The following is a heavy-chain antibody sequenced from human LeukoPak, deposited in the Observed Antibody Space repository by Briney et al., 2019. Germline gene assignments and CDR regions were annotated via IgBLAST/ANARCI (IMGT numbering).Heavy chain of an antibody. D-gene: IGHD3-22*01. V-gene: IGHV3-30*04. CDR1: GFTLSSYA. Sequence: GGSLRLSCVVSGFTLSSYAMHWVRQAPGKGLEWVAVISFDGSNKHYADSVKGRFTISRGNSKNTLYLQMNSLRAEDTAVYYCARDVTYYYDIRRFFGDAFDIWGQGTMVTVSS. CDR3: ARDVTYYYDIRRFFGDAFDI. J-gene: IGHJ3*02. CDR2: ISFDGSNK.